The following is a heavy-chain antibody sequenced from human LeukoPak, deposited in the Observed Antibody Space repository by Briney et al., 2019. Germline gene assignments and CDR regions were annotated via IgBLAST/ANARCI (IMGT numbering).Heavy chain of an antibody. Sequence: ASAKVSCKASGYTFTGYYMHWVRQAPGQGLEWMGRINPNSGGTNYAQKFQGRVTMTRDTSISTAYMELSRLRSDDTAVYYCARESLGVPAASMSPMSNWFDPWGQGTLVTVSS. J-gene: IGHJ5*02. CDR1: GYTFTGYY. V-gene: IGHV1-2*06. CDR2: INPNSGGT. CDR3: ARESLGVPAASMSPMSNWFDP. D-gene: IGHD2-2*01.